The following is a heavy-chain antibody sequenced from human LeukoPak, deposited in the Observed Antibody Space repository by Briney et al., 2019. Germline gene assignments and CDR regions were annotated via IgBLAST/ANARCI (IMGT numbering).Heavy chain of an antibody. Sequence: SETLSLTCTVSGGSISSGSYYWSWIRQPAGKGLEWIGRIYTSGSTNYNPSLKSRVTISVDTSKNQFSLKLSSVTAADTAVYYCASLRWGSVHWYFDLWGRGTLVTVSS. J-gene: IGHJ2*01. CDR2: IYTSGST. CDR3: ASLRWGSVHWYFDL. V-gene: IGHV4-61*02. CDR1: GGSISSGSYY. D-gene: IGHD7-27*01.